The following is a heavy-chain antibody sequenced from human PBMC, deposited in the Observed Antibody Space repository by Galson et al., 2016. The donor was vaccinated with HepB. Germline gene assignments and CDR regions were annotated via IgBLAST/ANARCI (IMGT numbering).Heavy chain of an antibody. CDR3: SKLGGWYSSGYFQH. Sequence: SLRLSCAASGFTVSYNYMSWVRQAPGKGLEWVSVIYSDGRTKYIDSVKGRVTISRDTSRNTLYLQMNSLRADDTASYYCSKLGGWYSSGYFQHWGRGTLVTVSS. CDR2: IYSDGRT. D-gene: IGHD6-25*01. J-gene: IGHJ1*01. CDR1: GFTVSYNY. V-gene: IGHV3-53*01.